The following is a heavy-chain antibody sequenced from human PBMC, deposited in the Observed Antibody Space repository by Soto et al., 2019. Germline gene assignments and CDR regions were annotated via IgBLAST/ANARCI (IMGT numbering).Heavy chain of an antibody. CDR2: ISYDGSNK. CDR1: GFTFSSYG. J-gene: IGHJ3*02. Sequence: QVQLVESGGGVVQPGRSLRLSCAASGFTFSSYGMHWVRQAPGKGLEWVAVISYDGSNKYYADSVKGRFTISRDNSKNTLYLKMNSLRAEDTAVYYCAHGVYYDSSGPDAFDIWGQGKMVTVSS. D-gene: IGHD3-22*01. CDR3: AHGVYYDSSGPDAFDI. V-gene: IGHV3-30*03.